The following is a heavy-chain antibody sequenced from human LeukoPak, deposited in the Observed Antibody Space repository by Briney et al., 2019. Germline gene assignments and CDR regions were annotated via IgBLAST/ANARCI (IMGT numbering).Heavy chain of an antibody. CDR2: IIYDGSNK. V-gene: IGHV3-30*18. Sequence: GGSLRLSCAASGFTFSIYGMHWVRQAPGKGLEWVAAIIYDGSNKYYADSVKGRFTISRDNSKNTLDLQMNSLRAEDTAVYYCANPGGYSSGWYHYWGQGTLVTVSS. CDR1: GFTFSIYG. CDR3: ANPGGYSSGWYHY. D-gene: IGHD6-19*01. J-gene: IGHJ4*02.